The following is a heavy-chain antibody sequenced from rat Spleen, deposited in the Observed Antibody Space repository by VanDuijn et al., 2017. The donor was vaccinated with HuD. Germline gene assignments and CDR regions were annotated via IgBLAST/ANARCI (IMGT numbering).Heavy chain of an antibody. D-gene: IGHD4-6*01. V-gene: IGHV5-31*01. CDR3: ARNGLQWSDFFDY. J-gene: IGHJ2*01. Sequence: EVQLVESGGGLVQPGGSLKLSCVASGFTFNNYWMTWIRQAPGQGLEWVASISNTGSSTSYPDSVKGRFTISRDNAKSTLYLQMASLRSEDTATYYCARNGLQWSDFFDYWGQGVMVTVSS. CDR2: ISNTGSST. CDR1: GFTFNNYW.